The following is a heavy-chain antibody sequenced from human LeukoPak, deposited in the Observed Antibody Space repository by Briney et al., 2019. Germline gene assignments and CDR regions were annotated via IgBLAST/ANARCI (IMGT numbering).Heavy chain of an antibody. J-gene: IGHJ6*02. CDR1: GYSFTNYW. CDR3: ARVRVTTSLYYYYGFDV. Sequence: GESLRISCKGSGYSFTNYWISWVRQMPGKGVEWMGRIDPSDSYINYSPSFQGHVTISADKSISTAYLQWSSLKASDTAIYYCARVRVTTSLYYYYGFDVWGQGTTVTVSS. V-gene: IGHV5-10-1*01. D-gene: IGHD4-17*01. CDR2: IDPSDSYI.